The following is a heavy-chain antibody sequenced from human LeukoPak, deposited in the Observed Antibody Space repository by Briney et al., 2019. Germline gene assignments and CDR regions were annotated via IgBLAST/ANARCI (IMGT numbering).Heavy chain of an antibody. J-gene: IGHJ6*02. V-gene: IGHV4-34*01. Sequence: SETLSLTCAVYGGSFSGYYWSWIRQPPGKGLEWIGEINHSGSTNYNPSLKSRVTISVDTSKNHFSLKLSSVTAADTAVYYCARASDYTQDYYYYGMDVWGQGTTVTVSS. CDR3: ARASDYTQDYYYYGMDV. CDR1: GGSFSGYY. D-gene: IGHD4-11*01. CDR2: INHSGST.